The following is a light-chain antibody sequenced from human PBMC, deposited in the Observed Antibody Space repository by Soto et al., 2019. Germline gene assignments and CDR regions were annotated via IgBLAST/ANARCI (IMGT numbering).Light chain of an antibody. CDR2: GAS. CDR1: QSVSSSY. Sequence: EIVLTQSPGTLSLSPGERATLSCRASQSVSSSYLAWYQQKPGQAPRLLIYGASSRATGIPDRFSGSGSGTAFTITISRLEHADFAVYYCQQYCSSPPVTFGQGTKVEIK. CDR3: QQYCSSPPVT. J-gene: IGKJ1*01. V-gene: IGKV3-20*01.